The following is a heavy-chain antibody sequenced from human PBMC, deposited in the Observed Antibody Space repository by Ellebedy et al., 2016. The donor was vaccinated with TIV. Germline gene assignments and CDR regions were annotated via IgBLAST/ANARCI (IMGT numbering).Heavy chain of an antibody. CDR2: IVSNGDST. Sequence: PGGSLRLSCSASGFTFSSYAMHWVRQAPGKGLEYISAIVSNGDSTYYANSVKGRFIISRDNSKNTLYLQMNSLRAEDTAVYYCARPYYYGSGNDFDYWGQGTLVTVSS. D-gene: IGHD3-10*01. J-gene: IGHJ4*02. CDR1: GFTFSSYA. V-gene: IGHV3-64*04. CDR3: ARPYYYGSGNDFDY.